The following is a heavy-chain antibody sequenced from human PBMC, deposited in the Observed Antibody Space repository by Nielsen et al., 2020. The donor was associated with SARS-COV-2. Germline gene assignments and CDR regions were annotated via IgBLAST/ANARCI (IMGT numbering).Heavy chain of an antibody. Sequence: ASVKVSCKASGDTFPIDNIHWLRQAPGQGLEWIGIINLSAGSADSAQKFQGRVTTTRDTSATTVYLELSSLTSEDTAVYYCARDTGNWYMDVWGKGTTVTVSS. CDR1: GDTFPIDN. CDR3: ARDTGNWYMDV. CDR2: INLSAGSA. V-gene: IGHV1-46*01. D-gene: IGHD6-13*01. J-gene: IGHJ6*04.